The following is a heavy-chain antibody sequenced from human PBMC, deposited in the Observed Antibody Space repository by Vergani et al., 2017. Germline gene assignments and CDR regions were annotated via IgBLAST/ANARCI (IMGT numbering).Heavy chain of an antibody. CDR1: GFTFNHYG. CDR3: ARDLRLVYNLLDP. CDR2: TWYDGNNK. Sequence: QVQLVESGGGVVQPGRSLRLSCAASGFTFNHYGMHWVRQAPGKGLEWVAVTWYDGNNKQYADSVKGRFTISRDNSKSTMYLQMNSLRDEYTGVYDCARDLRLVYNLLDPLGQGTLVTVSS. J-gene: IGHJ5*02. D-gene: IGHD1-14*01. V-gene: IGHV3-33*01.